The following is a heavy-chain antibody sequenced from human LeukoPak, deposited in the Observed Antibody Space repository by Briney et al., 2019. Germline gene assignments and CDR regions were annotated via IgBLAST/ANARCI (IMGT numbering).Heavy chain of an antibody. D-gene: IGHD3-16*01. CDR1: GGSISGTYC. J-gene: IGHJ3*01. Sequence: SETLSLTCTVSGGSISGTYCWSWIRQPPGKGLEWIGYIYYTGTTDSNPSLKSRVTISLDTSKNQFSLNPSSVTAADTAVYYCARRWVYDKRAFDAWGQGTMVTVSS. CDR2: IYYTGTT. CDR3: ARRWVYDKRAFDA. V-gene: IGHV4-59*08.